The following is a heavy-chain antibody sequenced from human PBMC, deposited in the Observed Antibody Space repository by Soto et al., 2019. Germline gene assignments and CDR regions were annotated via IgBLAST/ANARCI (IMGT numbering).Heavy chain of an antibody. J-gene: IGHJ4*02. CDR3: ARDPYYYDSSGYFDY. CDR1: GFTFSSYA. CDR2: ISYDGSNK. V-gene: IGHV3-30-3*01. Sequence: GGSLRLSCAASGFTFSSYAMHWVRQAPGKGLEWVAVISYDGSNKYYADSVKGRFTISRDNSKNTLYLQMNSLRAEDTAVYYCARDPYYYDSSGYFDYWGQGTLVT. D-gene: IGHD3-22*01.